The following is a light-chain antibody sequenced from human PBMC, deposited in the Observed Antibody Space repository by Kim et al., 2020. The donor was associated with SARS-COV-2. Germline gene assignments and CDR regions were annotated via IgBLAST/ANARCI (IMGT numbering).Light chain of an antibody. V-gene: IGLV3-19*01. J-gene: IGLJ3*02. Sequence: ALGQTVRLTCQGDSLRSYYASWYQQKPGHAPSLVIYGKDNRPSGIPDRFSGSTSGNTASLTITGAQAEDEADYYCNSREIGGTHWVSGGGTQLTVL. CDR3: NSREIGGTHWV. CDR1: SLRSYY. CDR2: GKD.